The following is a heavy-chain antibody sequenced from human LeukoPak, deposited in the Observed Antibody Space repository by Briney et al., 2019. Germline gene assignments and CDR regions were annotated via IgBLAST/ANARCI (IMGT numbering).Heavy chain of an antibody. V-gene: IGHV1-69*04. CDR1: GGTLSSYA. Sequence: SVKVSCKASGGTLSSYAIRWVRQAPGQGLEWMGRIIPILGIANYAQKFQGRVTITADKSTSTAYMELSSLRSEDTAVYYCARDKTPPSGLVTVYYYYGMDVWGQGTTVTVSS. CDR2: IIPILGIA. J-gene: IGHJ6*02. D-gene: IGHD3/OR15-3a*01. CDR3: ARDKTPPSGLVTVYYYYGMDV.